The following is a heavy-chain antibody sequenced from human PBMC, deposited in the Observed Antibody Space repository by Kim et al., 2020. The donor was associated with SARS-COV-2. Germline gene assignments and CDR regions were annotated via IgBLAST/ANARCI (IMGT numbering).Heavy chain of an antibody. Sequence: SETLSLTCTVSGDSISSSSYYWGWIRQPPGKGLEWIGSLYYSGSTYYNPSLKSRVAISVDTSKNQISLKLTSVTAADTAVYYCARTGGYTYGRGWFDPWGQGTLVTVSS. D-gene: IGHD5-18*01. V-gene: IGHV4-39*01. J-gene: IGHJ5*02. CDR1: GDSISSSSYY. CDR2: LYYSGST. CDR3: ARTGGYTYGRGWFDP.